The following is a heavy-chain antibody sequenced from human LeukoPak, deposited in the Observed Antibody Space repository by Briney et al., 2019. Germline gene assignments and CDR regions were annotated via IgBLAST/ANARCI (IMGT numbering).Heavy chain of an antibody. Sequence: SVKVSCEASGGTFSNYAISWVRQAPGQGLEWMGAIIPIFDTANYAQKFQGRVTITADESTSTAYMELSSLRSEDTAVYYCARILSSSWYEYFHHWGQGTLVTVSS. V-gene: IGHV1-69*13. D-gene: IGHD6-19*01. CDR3: ARILSSSWYEYFHH. CDR2: IIPIFDTA. J-gene: IGHJ1*01. CDR1: GGTFSNYA.